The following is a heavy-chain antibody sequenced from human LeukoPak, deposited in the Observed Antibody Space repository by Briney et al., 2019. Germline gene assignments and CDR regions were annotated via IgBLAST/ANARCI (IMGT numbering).Heavy chain of an antibody. CDR1: GGSISSGSYY. CDR3: ARDHHPNSSGYYFSYYYYMDV. Sequence: SQTLSLTCTVSGGSISSGSYYWSWIRQPAGKGLEWIGRIYTSGSTNYNPSLKSRVTISVDTSKNQFSLKLSSVTAADTAVYYCARDHHPNSSGYYFSYYYYMDVWGKGTTVTVSS. CDR2: IYTSGST. D-gene: IGHD3-22*01. J-gene: IGHJ6*03. V-gene: IGHV4-61*02.